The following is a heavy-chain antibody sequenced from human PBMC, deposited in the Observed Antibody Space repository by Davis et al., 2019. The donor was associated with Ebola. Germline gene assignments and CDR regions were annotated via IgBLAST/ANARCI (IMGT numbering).Heavy chain of an antibody. Sequence: GGSLRLSCAASGFTFSDYYMSWIRQAPGKGLEWVSYISSSSSYTNYADSVKGRFTISRDNAKNSLYLQMNSLRAEDTAVYYCARDIRDIVVVVAATRMDVWGQGTTVTVSS. CDR2: ISSSSSYT. CDR3: ARDIRDIVVVVAATRMDV. J-gene: IGHJ6*02. CDR1: GFTFSDYY. V-gene: IGHV3-11*06. D-gene: IGHD2-15*01.